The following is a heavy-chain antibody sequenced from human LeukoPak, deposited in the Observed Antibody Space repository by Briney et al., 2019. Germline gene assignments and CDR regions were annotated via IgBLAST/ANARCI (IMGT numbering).Heavy chain of an antibody. CDR1: GYTFTSYD. D-gene: IGHD3-9*01. Sequence: ASVKVSCKASGYTFTSYDINWVRQATGQGLEWMGWMNPNSGNTGYAQKFQGRVTMTRNTSISTAYMELSSLRSEDTAVYYCASGILTGYYTPLYYYGMDVWGQGTTVTVSS. V-gene: IGHV1-8*01. J-gene: IGHJ6*02. CDR3: ASGILTGYYTPLYYYGMDV. CDR2: MNPNSGNT.